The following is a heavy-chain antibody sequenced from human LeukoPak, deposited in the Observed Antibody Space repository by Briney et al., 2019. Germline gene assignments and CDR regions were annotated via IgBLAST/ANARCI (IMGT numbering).Heavy chain of an antibody. D-gene: IGHD2-2*01. V-gene: IGHV1-46*01. Sequence: ASVKVSCKASGYTFTSYYMHWVRQAPGQGLEWMGIINPSGGSTSYAQKFQGRVTMTRDTSTSTVYMELSSLGSEDTAVYYCARGDIVVVPAANRGFDPWGQGTLVTVSS. CDR1: GYTFTSYY. CDR2: INPSGGST. J-gene: IGHJ5*02. CDR3: ARGDIVVVPAANRGFDP.